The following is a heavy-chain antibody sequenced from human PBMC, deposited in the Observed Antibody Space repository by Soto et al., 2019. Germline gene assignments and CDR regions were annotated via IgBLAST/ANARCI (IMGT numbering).Heavy chain of an antibody. CDR3: ARDQGGRYCSGGSCYRVY. CDR1: GFTFPSYG. V-gene: IGHV3-23*01. D-gene: IGHD2-15*01. Sequence: EVQLLESGGGLVQPGGSLRLSCAASGFTFPSYGMTWVRQSPGKGLEWVSSISGSAGSTYYADFVKGRFTISRDNSKNTLYLQMNSLRAEDTAVYYCARDQGGRYCSGGSCYRVYWGQGTLVTVSS. J-gene: IGHJ4*02. CDR2: ISGSAGST.